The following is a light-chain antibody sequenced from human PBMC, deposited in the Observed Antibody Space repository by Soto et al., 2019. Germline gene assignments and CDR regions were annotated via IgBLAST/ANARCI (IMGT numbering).Light chain of an antibody. V-gene: IGLV3-27*01. CDR3: YSVADNNLV. CDR1: VLAKRY. CDR2: KDT. J-gene: IGLJ2*01. Sequence: SYELTQPSSVSVSPGQTARLTCSGDVLAKRYVRWFQQKPGQAPVLVIFKDTERPSEIPERFSGSSSGTTVTLTISGAQVEDEADYYCYSVADNNLVFGGGTKLTVL.